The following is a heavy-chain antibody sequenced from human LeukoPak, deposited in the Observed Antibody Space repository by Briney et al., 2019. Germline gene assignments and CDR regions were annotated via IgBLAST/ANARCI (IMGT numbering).Heavy chain of an antibody. V-gene: IGHV1-24*01. CDR1: GYTLTELS. J-gene: IGHJ4*02. CDR3: ATPAGDSYGIVFDY. D-gene: IGHD5-18*01. CDR2: FDPEDGET. Sequence: ASVKVSCKVSGYTLTELSMHWVGQAPGKGGAGMGGFDPEDGETIYAHKFQGRVTMTEDTSTDTAYMELSSLRSEDTAVYYCATPAGDSYGIVFDYWGQGTLVTVSS.